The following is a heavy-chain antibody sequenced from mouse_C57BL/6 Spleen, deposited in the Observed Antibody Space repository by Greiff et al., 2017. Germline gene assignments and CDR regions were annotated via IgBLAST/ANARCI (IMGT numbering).Heavy chain of an antibody. Sequence: VQLQQPGAELVRPGSSVKLSCKASGYTFTSYWMHWVKQRPIQGLEWIGNIDPSDSETHYNQKFKDKATLTVDKSSSTAYMQLSSLASEDAAVYYCGRGGGDWFAYWGQGTLVTVSA. CDR2: IDPSDSET. D-gene: IGHD2-13*01. J-gene: IGHJ3*01. CDR3: GRGGGDWFAY. V-gene: IGHV1-52*01. CDR1: GYTFTSYW.